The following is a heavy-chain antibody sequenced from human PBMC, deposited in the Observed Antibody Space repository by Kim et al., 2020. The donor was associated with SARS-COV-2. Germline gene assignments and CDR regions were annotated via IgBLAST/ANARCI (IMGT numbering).Heavy chain of an antibody. J-gene: IGHJ4*02. D-gene: IGHD3-22*01. CDR3: ARAQGTMIVTVDY. V-gene: IGHV1-18*01. Sequence: YAQKLQGRVTMTTDTSTSTAYMELRSLRSDDTAVYYCARAQGTMIVTVDYWGQGTLVTVSS.